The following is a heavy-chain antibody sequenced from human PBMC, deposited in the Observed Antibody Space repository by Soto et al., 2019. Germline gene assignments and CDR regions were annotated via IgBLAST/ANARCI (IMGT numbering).Heavy chain of an antibody. Sequence: QVQLVQSGAEVKEPGDSVRVSCEASGYTFTAYYIHWVRQAPGQGLEWMGWINPKFGDTTYAQDFQGRVSMTRDMSISTVYMELSRLTSDDTAIYYCARNMDYYYARGSGNGHGFWGQGTTVTV. D-gene: IGHD3-10*02. CDR2: INPKFGDT. CDR3: ARNMDYYYARGSGNGHGF. V-gene: IGHV1-2*02. CDR1: GYTFTAYY. J-gene: IGHJ6*02.